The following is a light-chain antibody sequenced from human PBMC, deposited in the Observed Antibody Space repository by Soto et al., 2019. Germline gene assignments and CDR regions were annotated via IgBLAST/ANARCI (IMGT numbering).Light chain of an antibody. V-gene: IGKV1-13*02. CDR2: DAS. CDR1: PGISSA. J-gene: IGKJ4*01. CDR3: QQFNSYPLLT. Sequence: AIQLTQSPSSLSASVGDRVTITCRASPGISSALAWYQQKPGKAPKLLIYDASSLESGVPSRFSGSGSGTDFTLTISSLQPEDFATYYWQQFNSYPLLTFGGGTKVEIK.